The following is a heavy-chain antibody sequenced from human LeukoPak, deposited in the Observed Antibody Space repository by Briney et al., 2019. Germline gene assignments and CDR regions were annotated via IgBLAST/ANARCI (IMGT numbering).Heavy chain of an antibody. J-gene: IGHJ4*02. Sequence: GGSLRLSCAASGFNFSTYSMNWVRQAPGKGLEWVSSISSRSSYIFYADSMKGRFTISRDNAKNSLSLQMNSLRAEDTAVYYCARSNLSFYYGDYSGALDYWGQGTLVTVPS. CDR1: GFNFSTYS. CDR3: ARSNLSFYYGDYSGALDY. CDR2: ISSRSSYI. D-gene: IGHD4-17*01. V-gene: IGHV3-21*01.